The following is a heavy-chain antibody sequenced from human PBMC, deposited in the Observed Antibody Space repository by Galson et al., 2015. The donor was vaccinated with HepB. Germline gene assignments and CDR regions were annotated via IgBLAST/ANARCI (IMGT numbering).Heavy chain of an antibody. D-gene: IGHD5-18*01. CDR2: IYYSGST. J-gene: IGHJ4*02. CDR1: GGSISSYY. CDR3: ASRVPQDTATLGALGY. V-gene: IGHV4-59*05. Sequence: SETLSLTCTVSGGSISSYYWSWIRQPPGKGLEWIGSIYYSGSTYYNPSLKSRVTTSVDTSKNQFSLKLNSVTAADTAVYYCASRVPQDTATLGALGYWGQGTLVTVSS.